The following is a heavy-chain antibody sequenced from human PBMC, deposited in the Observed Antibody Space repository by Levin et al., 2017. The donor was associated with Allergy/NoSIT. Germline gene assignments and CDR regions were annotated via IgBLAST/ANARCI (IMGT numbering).Heavy chain of an antibody. V-gene: IGHV3-30*18. CDR2: VSFDTVTK. Sequence: GGSLRLSCAASGFSFNAYGMHWVRQAPGKGLEWVAVVSFDTVTKYYGDSVKGRFSISRDNSDNTLYLQMDSLRPEDTAVYFCAKSWISGGEALRGAFDYWGQGTLVTVSS. J-gene: IGHJ4*02. CDR3: AKSWISGGEALRGAFDY. D-gene: IGHD1-26*01. CDR1: GFSFNAYG.